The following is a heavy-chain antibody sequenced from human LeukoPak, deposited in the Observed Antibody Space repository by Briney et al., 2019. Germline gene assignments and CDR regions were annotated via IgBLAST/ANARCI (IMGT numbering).Heavy chain of an antibody. D-gene: IGHD2-2*01. V-gene: IGHV1-8*03. J-gene: IGHJ6*03. CDR1: GYTFTGYY. CDR2: MNPNSGNT. CDR3: ARGQLLSHSYYMDV. Sequence: GASVKVSCKPSGYTFTGYYIQWVRQATGQGLEWMGWMNPNSGNTGYAQKFQGRVTITRNTSISTAYMELSSLRSEDTAVYYCARGQLLSHSYYMDVWGKGTTVTVSS.